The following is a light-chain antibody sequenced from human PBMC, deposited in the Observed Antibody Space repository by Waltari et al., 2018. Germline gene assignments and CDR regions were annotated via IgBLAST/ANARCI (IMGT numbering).Light chain of an antibody. CDR1: SPQLRAGSH. V-gene: IGLV1-40*01. CDR3: QSYDTSLSGYV. CDR2: DNS. J-gene: IGLJ1*01. Sequence: QPVLTPPPSVSGAPWQRDTIPCTCSSPQLRAGSHVHWSQQLPGTAPQVLVSDNSDRPSGVPDRFSGSKSDTSASLAITGLQAEDEADYYCQSYDTSLSGYVFGTGTKVTVL.